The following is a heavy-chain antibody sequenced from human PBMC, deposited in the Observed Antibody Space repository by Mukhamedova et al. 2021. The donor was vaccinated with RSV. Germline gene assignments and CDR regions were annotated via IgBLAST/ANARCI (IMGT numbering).Heavy chain of an antibody. J-gene: IGHJ4*02. CDR2: INPSGGST. CDR3: ARGIRAYCSTPSCQSY. D-gene: IGHD2-2*01. Sequence: IHWVRQAPGQGLEWMGIINPSGGSTSYAQKFQGRVTMTRDTSTSTVYMELSSLRSEDTAVYYCARGIRAYCSTPSCQSYWGQGTLV. V-gene: IGHV1-46*01.